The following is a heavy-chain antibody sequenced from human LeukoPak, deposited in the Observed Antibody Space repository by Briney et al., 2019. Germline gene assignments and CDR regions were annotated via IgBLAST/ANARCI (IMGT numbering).Heavy chain of an antibody. V-gene: IGHV1-3*01. CDR2: INAGNGDT. Sequence: PEASERVSCKASGYTFTSYAMHWVRQAPGQRLEWMGWINAGNGDTKYSQNFQGRVTITRDTSANTAYMELSSLRSEDTAVYYCARDRSTGRYYGSGSYDYWGQGTLVTVSS. CDR3: ARDRSTGRYYGSGSYDY. D-gene: IGHD3-10*01. J-gene: IGHJ4*02. CDR1: GYTFTSYA.